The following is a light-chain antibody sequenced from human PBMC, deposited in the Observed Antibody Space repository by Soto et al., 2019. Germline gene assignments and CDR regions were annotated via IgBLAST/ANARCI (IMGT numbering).Light chain of an antibody. J-gene: IGKJ3*01. CDR1: QSVSSNY. V-gene: IGKV3-20*01. CDR3: QQYGRSTFT. Sequence: EIVMTQSPGTLSLSPGETATLSCRASQSVSSNYVAWFHQKTGQAPRLLIYGASSRATGVPERLSASGYGTDLTLTISRMQTEDFEVYYCQQYGRSTFTFGPGTKVDIK. CDR2: GAS.